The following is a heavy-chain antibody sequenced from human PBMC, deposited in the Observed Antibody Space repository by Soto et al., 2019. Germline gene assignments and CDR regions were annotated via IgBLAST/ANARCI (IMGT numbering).Heavy chain of an antibody. J-gene: IGHJ6*03. D-gene: IGHD2-2*01. V-gene: IGHV3-23*01. CDR2: ISGSGGST. CDR1: GFTFSSYA. Sequence: GGSLRLSCAASGFTFSSYAMSWVRQAPGKGLEWVSAISGSGGSTYYAHSVKGRFTISRDNSKNTLYLQMNSLRAEDTAVYYCAKPGYCSSTSCYQVYYYLDVWGKGTTVTVSS. CDR3: AKPGYCSSTSCYQVYYYLDV.